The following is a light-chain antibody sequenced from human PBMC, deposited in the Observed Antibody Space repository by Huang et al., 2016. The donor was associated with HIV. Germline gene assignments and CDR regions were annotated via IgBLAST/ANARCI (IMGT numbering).Light chain of an antibody. V-gene: IGKV1-17*03. CDR2: AAS. CDR3: LQQHGYPRT. CDR1: QDISNY. Sequence: DIQLTQSPSAMSASVGDRVSITCRASQDISNYLAWFQQKPGGAPKRLIYAASSLQSGVPSRLSGSRSGTKFTLTISNLQPEDFATYYCLQQHGYPRTFGQGTNV. J-gene: IGKJ1*01.